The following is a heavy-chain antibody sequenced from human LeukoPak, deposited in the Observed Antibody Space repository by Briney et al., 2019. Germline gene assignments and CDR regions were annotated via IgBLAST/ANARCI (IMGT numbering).Heavy chain of an antibody. CDR1: GYSFTSYW. Sequence: GESLKISCKGSGYSFTSYWIGWVRQMPGKGLEWMGIIYPGDSDTRYSPSFQGQVTISADKSISTAYLQWSSLKASDTAMYYCARHNDYGDYGSFTPPGSNWYFDLWGRGTLVTVSS. CDR3: ARHNDYGDYGSFTPPGSNWYFDL. D-gene: IGHD4-17*01. CDR2: IYPGDSDT. J-gene: IGHJ2*01. V-gene: IGHV5-51*01.